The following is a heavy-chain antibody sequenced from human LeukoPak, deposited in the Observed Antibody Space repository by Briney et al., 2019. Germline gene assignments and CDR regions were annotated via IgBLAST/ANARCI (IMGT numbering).Heavy chain of an antibody. CDR3: ARRWYGHYLSLNWFDP. V-gene: IGHV4-34*01. Sequence: SETLSLTCAVYGGSFSGYYWSWIRQPPGKGLVWIGEINHSGSTNYNPSLKSRVTISVDTSKNQFSLKLSSVTAADTAVYYCARRWYGHYLSLNWFDPWGQGTLVTVSS. J-gene: IGHJ5*02. D-gene: IGHD4-17*01. CDR2: INHSGST. CDR1: GGSFSGYY.